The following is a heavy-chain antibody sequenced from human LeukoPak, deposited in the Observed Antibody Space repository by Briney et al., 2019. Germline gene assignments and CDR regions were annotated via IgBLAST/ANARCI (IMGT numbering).Heavy chain of an antibody. V-gene: IGHV3-53*01. J-gene: IGHJ6*02. Sequence: GGSLRLSCAASGFTVSSNYMSWVRQAPGKGLEWVSVIYSGGSTYYADSEKGRFTISRDNSKNTLYLQMNSLRAEDTAVYYCAKDLWSGLDYYYAMDVWGQGATVTVSS. CDR2: IYSGGST. CDR3: AKDLWSGLDYYYAMDV. CDR1: GFTVSSNY. D-gene: IGHD1-1*01.